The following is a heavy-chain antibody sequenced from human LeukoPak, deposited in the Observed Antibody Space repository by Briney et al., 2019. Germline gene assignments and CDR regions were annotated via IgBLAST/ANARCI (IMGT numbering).Heavy chain of an antibody. CDR2: INAGGNTL. J-gene: IGHJ4*02. D-gene: IGHD7-27*01. Sequence: GGSLRLSCVTSGLIFSKNSMIWVRQAPGQGPQWVSYINAGGNTLLYTDSVRGRFTVSRDNAKSSVYLQMNSLRAEDTAVFYCATGGHVDYLGQGTLVTVSS. CDR1: GLIFSKNS. CDR3: ATGGHVDY. V-gene: IGHV3-48*01.